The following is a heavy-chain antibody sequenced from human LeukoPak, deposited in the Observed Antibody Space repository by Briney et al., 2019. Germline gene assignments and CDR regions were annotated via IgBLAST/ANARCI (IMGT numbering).Heavy chain of an antibody. CDR2: ISGSGGST. J-gene: IGHJ3*02. Sequence: PGRSLRLSCTASGFTFGDHAMSWVRQAPGKGLEWVSAISGSGGSTYYADSVKGRFTISRDNSKNTLYLQMNSLRAEDTAVYYCASATRYIVVVVAALRGAFDIWGQGTMVTVSS. CDR3: ASATRYIVVVVAALRGAFDI. V-gene: IGHV3-23*01. CDR1: GFTFGDHA. D-gene: IGHD2-15*01.